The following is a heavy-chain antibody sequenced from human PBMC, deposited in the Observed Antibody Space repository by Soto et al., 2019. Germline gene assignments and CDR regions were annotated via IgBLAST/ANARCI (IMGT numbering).Heavy chain of an antibody. CDR3: ARGRGEDYDFWSGYYARARYYYYYGMDV. CDR2: INHSGST. V-gene: IGHV4-34*01. J-gene: IGHJ6*02. D-gene: IGHD3-3*01. CDR1: GGSFSGYY. Sequence: SLTCAVYGGSFSGYYWSWIRQPPGKGLEWIGEINHSGSTNYNPSLKSRVTISVDTSKNQFSLKLSSVTAADTAVYYCARGRGEDYDFWSGYYARARYYYYYGMDVWGQGTTVTVSS.